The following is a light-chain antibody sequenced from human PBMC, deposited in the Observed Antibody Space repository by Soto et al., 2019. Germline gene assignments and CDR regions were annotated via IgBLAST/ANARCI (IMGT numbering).Light chain of an antibody. V-gene: IGLV1-51*01. CDR3: GSWDSSLSAYV. Sequence: QSAMTQPPSVSAAPGQRVTISCSGSSSNIGGNSVSWYQQLPGTAPKLLIYDDDKRPSGIPDRFSGSNSGTSATLGITGFQTGDEADYYCGSWDSSLSAYVFGTGTKLTVL. J-gene: IGLJ1*01. CDR2: DDD. CDR1: SSNIGGNS.